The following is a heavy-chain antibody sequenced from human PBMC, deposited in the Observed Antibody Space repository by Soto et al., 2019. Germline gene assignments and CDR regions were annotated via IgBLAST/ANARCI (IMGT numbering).Heavy chain of an antibody. Sequence: QITLKESGPTLVKPTQPLTLTCTFSGFSLTTRPVGVGWIRQPPGKALEWLVVIYWDDDKRYSPSLMSRLTITKDTSKNQVVLTMTDMDPVDTATYYCAHRLGGSTWNDGYFDFWGQGILVTVSS. J-gene: IGHJ4*02. CDR3: AHRLGGSTWNDGYFDF. V-gene: IGHV2-5*02. CDR2: IYWDDDK. D-gene: IGHD1-1*01. CDR1: GFSLTTRPVG.